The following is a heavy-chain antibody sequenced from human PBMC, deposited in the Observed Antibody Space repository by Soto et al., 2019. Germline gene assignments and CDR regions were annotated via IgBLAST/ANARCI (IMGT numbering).Heavy chain of an antibody. V-gene: IGHV3-30*03. CDR2: ISYDGSNK. CDR3: ATGSSSADDAFDI. CDR1: GFTFSSYG. J-gene: IGHJ3*02. D-gene: IGHD6-25*01. Sequence: QVQLVESGGGVVQPGRSLRLSCAASGFTFSSYGMHWVRQAPGKGLEWVAVISYDGSNKYYADSVKGRFTISRDNSKNTLYLQMNSLRAEDTAVYYCATGSSSADDAFDIWGQGTMVTVSS.